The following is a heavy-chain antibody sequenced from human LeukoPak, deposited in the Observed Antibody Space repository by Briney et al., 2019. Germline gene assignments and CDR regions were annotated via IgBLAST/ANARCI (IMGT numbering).Heavy chain of an antibody. D-gene: IGHD3-10*01. CDR1: GGSISSGGYY. J-gene: IGHJ3*02. Sequence: SQTLSLTCTVSGGSISSGGYYWSWIRQHPGKGLEWIGYIYYSGSTYYNPSLKSRVTISVDTSKNQFSLKLSSVTAADTAVYYCARAYPYYGSGRSLAGNNAFDIWGQGTMVTVSS. CDR2: IYYSGST. CDR3: ARAYPYYGSGRSLAGNNAFDI. V-gene: IGHV4-31*03.